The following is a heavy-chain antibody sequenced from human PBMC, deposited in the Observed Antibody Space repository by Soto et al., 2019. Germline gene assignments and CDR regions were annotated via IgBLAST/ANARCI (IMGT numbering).Heavy chain of an antibody. D-gene: IGHD6-19*01. CDR2: ISYDGSNK. V-gene: IGHV3-30*18. CDR1: GFTFSSYG. Sequence: QVQLVESGGGVVQPGRSLRLSCAASGFTFSSYGMHWVRQAPGKGLEWVAVISYDGSNKYYADSVKGRFTISRDNSKNTLYLQMNSLRAEDTAVYYCANVESSGWYYWGQGTLVTVSS. J-gene: IGHJ4*02. CDR3: ANVESSGWYY.